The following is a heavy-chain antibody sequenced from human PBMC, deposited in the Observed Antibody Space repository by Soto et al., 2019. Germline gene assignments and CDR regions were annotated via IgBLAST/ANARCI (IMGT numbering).Heavy chain of an antibody. V-gene: IGHV4-59*01. Sequence: QVQLQESGAGLVKPSETLSLTCTVSGGSISSYYWSWIRQPPGKGLEWIGYIYYSGSTNYNPSLKSRFTISVDTSKKQFSLKLSSVTTANTAVYYCARGRYSYVFDYWGQGTRVTASS. D-gene: IGHD5-18*01. J-gene: IGHJ4*02. CDR2: IYYSGST. CDR1: GGSISSYY. CDR3: ARGRYSYVFDY.